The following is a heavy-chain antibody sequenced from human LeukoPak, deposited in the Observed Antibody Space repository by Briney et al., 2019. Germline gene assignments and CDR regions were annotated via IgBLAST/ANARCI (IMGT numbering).Heavy chain of an antibody. V-gene: IGHV3-7*01. CDR3: ARDLSGVTGYTYGRGIDY. D-gene: IGHD5-18*01. CDR2: IKKDGSEK. CDR1: GFTFSSYW. J-gene: IGHJ4*02. Sequence: GGSLRLSCAASGFTFSSYWMSWVRQAPGKGLEWVANIKKDGSEKYYVDSVKGRLTISRDNAKTSLYLQMNSLRAEDTAVYYCARDLSGVTGYTYGRGIDYWGQGTLVTVSS.